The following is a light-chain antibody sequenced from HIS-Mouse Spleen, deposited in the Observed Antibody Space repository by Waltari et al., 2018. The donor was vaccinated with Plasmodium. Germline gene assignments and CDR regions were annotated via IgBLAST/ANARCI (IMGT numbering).Light chain of an antibody. CDR1: ALPKKY. Sequence: SYELTQPPSVSVSPGQTARITCSGDALPKKYAYWYQQKSGQAPVLVIYEDSKRPSGVPERFSGSSSGTMATVTISGAQVEDEADYYCHSDSSGNHRVFGGGTKLTVL. CDR3: HSDSSGNHRV. CDR2: EDS. V-gene: IGLV3-10*01. J-gene: IGLJ3*02.